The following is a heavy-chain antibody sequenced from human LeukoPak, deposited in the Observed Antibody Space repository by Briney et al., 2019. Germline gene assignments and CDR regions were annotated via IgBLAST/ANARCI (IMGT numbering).Heavy chain of an antibody. CDR1: GFTFNSYW. Sequence: GGSLTLSCAASGFTFNSYWMHWVRQPPGKGLVWVSRINTDGRTTTYPDSVKGRFTISRDNAKNTLYLQMNSLRVEDTAVYYCARVDYSGSWCDPWGQGTLVTVSS. V-gene: IGHV3-74*03. J-gene: IGHJ5*02. D-gene: IGHD3-10*01. CDR3: ARVDYSGSWCDP. CDR2: INTDGRTT.